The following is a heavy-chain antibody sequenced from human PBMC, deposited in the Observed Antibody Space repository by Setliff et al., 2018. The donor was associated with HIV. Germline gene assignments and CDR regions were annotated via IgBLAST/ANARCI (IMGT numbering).Heavy chain of an antibody. CDR3: ATDISSSWGSF. J-gene: IGHJ4*02. Sequence: LRLSCAASGFTFSDRYMDWVRQAPGKGLEWVGRIRNKANSYTTEYAASVKGRFSISRDDSKNSLYLQMNSLKTEDTATYYCATDISSSWGSFWGQGTLVTVSS. D-gene: IGHD6-13*01. CDR2: IRNKANSYTT. CDR1: GFTFSDRY. V-gene: IGHV3-72*01.